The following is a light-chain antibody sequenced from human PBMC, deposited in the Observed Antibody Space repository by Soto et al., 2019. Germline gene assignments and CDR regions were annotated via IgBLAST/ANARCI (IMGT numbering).Light chain of an antibody. CDR3: QQYGRSSIT. Sequence: EIVLTQSPGTLSSSPGESATLSCRASQSVTSGQLACYQQKAGQAPRLLIYGASSRAPGIPDRFSGTGSGIDFSLTIRGLEPEDFAVYYCQQYGRSSITFGQGTRLE. V-gene: IGKV3-20*01. CDR1: QSVTSGQ. CDR2: GAS. J-gene: IGKJ5*01.